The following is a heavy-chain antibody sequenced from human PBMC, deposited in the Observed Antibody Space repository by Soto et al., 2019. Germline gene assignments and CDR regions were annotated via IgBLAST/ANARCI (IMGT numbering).Heavy chain of an antibody. CDR3: AKDLLYNPDAFDI. J-gene: IGHJ3*02. D-gene: IGHD1-1*01. Sequence: GGSLRLSCAASGFTFSSYAMSWVRQTPGKGLEWVSAISGSGGSTYYADSVKGRFTISRDNSKNTLYLQMNSLRAEDTAVYYCAKDLLYNPDAFDIWGQGTMVTVSS. CDR2: ISGSGGST. CDR1: GFTFSSYA. V-gene: IGHV3-23*01.